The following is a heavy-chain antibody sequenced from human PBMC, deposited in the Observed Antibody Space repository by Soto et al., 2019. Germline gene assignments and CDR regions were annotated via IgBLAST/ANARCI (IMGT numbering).Heavy chain of an antibody. CDR2: ISAYNGNT. D-gene: IGHD3-22*01. Sequence: ASVKVSCKASGYTFTSYGISWVRQAPGQGLEGMGWISAYNGNTNYAQKLQGRVTMTTDTSTSTAYMELRSLRSDDTAVYYCARDADITMIVVVTPDAFDIWGQGTMVTVSS. V-gene: IGHV1-18*01. CDR3: ARDADITMIVVVTPDAFDI. J-gene: IGHJ3*02. CDR1: GYTFTSYG.